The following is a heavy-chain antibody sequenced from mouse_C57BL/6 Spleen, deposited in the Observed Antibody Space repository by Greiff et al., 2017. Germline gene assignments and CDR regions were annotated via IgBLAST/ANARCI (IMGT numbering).Heavy chain of an antibody. CDR3: ARMDYSNSWFAY. Sequence: QVHVKQSGAELARPGASVKMSCKASGYTFTSYTMHWVKQRPGQGLEWIGYINPSSGYTKYNQKFKDKATLTADKSSSTAYMQLSILTSEDSAVYYCARMDYSNSWFAYGGQGTLVTVSA. CDR1: GYTFTSYT. V-gene: IGHV1-4*01. CDR2: INPSSGYT. J-gene: IGHJ3*01. D-gene: IGHD2-5*01.